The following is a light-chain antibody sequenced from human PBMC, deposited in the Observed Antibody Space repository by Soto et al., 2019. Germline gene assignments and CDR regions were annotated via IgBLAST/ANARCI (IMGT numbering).Light chain of an antibody. CDR1: QSINNN. CDR2: DAS. Sequence: IVMTQSPATLSVSPGERATLSCRASQSINNNLAWYQQKPGQAPRLLIYDASTGATDIPARFSVSGSGTEFTLTISSLQSEDSAVYYCQQYKSWFTFGQGTKLEIK. J-gene: IGKJ2*01. CDR3: QQYKSWFT. V-gene: IGKV3-15*01.